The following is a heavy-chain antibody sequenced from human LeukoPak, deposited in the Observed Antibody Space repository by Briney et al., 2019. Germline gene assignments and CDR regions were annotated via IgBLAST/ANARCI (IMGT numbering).Heavy chain of an antibody. D-gene: IGHD3-9*01. CDR3: ARSGYGGDWYFGFDV. J-gene: IGHJ3*01. Sequence: ASGTLSLTCAVYGASLTNYYWSWFRQSRGKGLEGVGEINQSGSPNYNPSLKSRVTISADMSKNKFPLELNSLTTADTALYYCARSGYGGDWYFGFDVWGPGTLVTVSS. V-gene: IGHV4-34*01. CDR1: GASLTNYY. CDR2: INQSGSP.